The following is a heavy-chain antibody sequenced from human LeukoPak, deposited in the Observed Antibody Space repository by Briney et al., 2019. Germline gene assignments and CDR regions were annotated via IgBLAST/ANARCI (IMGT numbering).Heavy chain of an antibody. Sequence: GGSLRLSCAASGFTVSSNYMSWVRQAPGKGLEWVSVIYSGGSTYYADSVKGRFTISRHNSKNTLYLQMNSLRAEDTAVYYCAREKSSGSYYDLGAFDIWGRGTMVTVSS. CDR1: GFTVSSNY. V-gene: IGHV3-53*04. D-gene: IGHD1-26*01. J-gene: IGHJ3*02. CDR3: AREKSSGSYYDLGAFDI. CDR2: IYSGGST.